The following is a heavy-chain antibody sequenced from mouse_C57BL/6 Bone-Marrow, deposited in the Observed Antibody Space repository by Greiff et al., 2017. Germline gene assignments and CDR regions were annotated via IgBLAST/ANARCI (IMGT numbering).Heavy chain of an antibody. Sequence: QVHVKQSGAELVKPGASVKMSCKASGYTFTSYWITWVKQRPGQGLEWIGDIYPGSGSTNYNEKFKSKATLTVDTSSSTAYMQLSSLTSEDSAVYYCARSNYNARDYWGQGTSVTVSS. V-gene: IGHV1-55*01. CDR1: GYTFTSYW. CDR3: ARSNYNARDY. J-gene: IGHJ4*01. D-gene: IGHD2-12*01. CDR2: IYPGSGST.